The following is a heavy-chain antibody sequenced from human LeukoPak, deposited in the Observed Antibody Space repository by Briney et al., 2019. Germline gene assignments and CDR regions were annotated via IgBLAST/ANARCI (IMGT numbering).Heavy chain of an antibody. CDR2: INIGGTNT. CDR1: GFTFNDYY. V-gene: IGHV3-11*01. Sequence: GGSLRLSCAASGFTFNDYYMSWIRQAPGKGLEWLSYINIGGTNTHYADSVKGRFTISRDNAKKSLYLEMNNLRAEDTAVYYCATDGAGFDTWGQGVLVNVSS. CDR3: ATDGAGFDT. J-gene: IGHJ5*02.